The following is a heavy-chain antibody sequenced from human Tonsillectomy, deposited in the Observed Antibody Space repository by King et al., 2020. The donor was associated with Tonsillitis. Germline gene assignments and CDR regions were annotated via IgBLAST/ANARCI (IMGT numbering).Heavy chain of an antibody. CDR1: GFTFSSYE. CDR2: FSGSGRII. CDR3: ARDPIVGANFDY. V-gene: IGHV3-48*03. J-gene: IGHJ4*02. D-gene: IGHD1-26*01. Sequence: VQLVESGGGLVQPGGSLRLSCAASGFTFSSYEMNWVRQAPGKGLEWVSYFSGSGRIIYYADSGKGRFTFSRDNAKNSLYLQMNSLRAEDTAVYYCARDPIVGANFDYWGQGTLVTVAT.